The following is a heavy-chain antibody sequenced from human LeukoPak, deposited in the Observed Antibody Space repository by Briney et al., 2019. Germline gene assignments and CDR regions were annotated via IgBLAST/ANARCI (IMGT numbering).Heavy chain of an antibody. Sequence: GGSLRLSCAASGFTFTSYAMHWVRQAPGQRLEWMGWINAGNGNTKYSQKFQGRVTITRDTSASTAYMELSSLRSEDTAVYYCASLYSGYDDIDYWGQGTLVTVSS. CDR3: ASLYSGYDDIDY. D-gene: IGHD5-12*01. CDR2: INAGNGNT. V-gene: IGHV1-3*01. J-gene: IGHJ4*02. CDR1: GFTFTSYA.